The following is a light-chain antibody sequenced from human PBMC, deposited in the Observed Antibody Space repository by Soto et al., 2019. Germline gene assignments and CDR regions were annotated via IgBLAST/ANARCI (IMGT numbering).Light chain of an antibody. CDR1: QSVSSN. Sequence: EIVMTQSPATLSVSLGERATLSCRASQSVSSNLAWYQQRPGQAPRLLIFDAAIRATGIPASFSGSGSGTEFTLTISSLQSEDFTVYYCQQYNNWPWTCGQGTKGDIK. CDR3: QQYNNWPWT. J-gene: IGKJ1*01. CDR2: DAA. V-gene: IGKV3-15*01.